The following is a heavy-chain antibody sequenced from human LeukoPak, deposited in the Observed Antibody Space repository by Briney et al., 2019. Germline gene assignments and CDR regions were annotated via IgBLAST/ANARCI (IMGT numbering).Heavy chain of an antibody. CDR1: GFAFSSFA. CDR3: ARDDFSPSNYYYGVDV. D-gene: IGHD3-3*01. V-gene: IGHV3-66*01. J-gene: IGHJ6*02. CDR2: IYSDGYT. Sequence: GGSLRLSCAASGFAFSSFAMSWVRQAPGKGLEWVSIIYSDGYTYYADSVKGRFTISRDNSKNTLYLQMNSLRAEDTAVYYCARDDFSPSNYYYGVDVWGQGTTVTVSS.